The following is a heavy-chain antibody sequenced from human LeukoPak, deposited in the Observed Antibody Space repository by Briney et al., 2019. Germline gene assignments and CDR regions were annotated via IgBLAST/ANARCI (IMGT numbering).Heavy chain of an antibody. V-gene: IGHV4-39*07. D-gene: IGHD4-11*01. CDR3: AKTHSHFPPYFDY. CDR1: GGSISSSSYY. CDR2: IYYSGST. J-gene: IGHJ4*02. Sequence: PSETLSLTCTVSGGSISSSSYYWGWIRQPPGKGLEWIGSIYYSGSTYYNPSLKSRVTISVDTSKNQFSLKLSSVTAADTAMYYCAKTHSHFPPYFDYWGQGTLVIVSS.